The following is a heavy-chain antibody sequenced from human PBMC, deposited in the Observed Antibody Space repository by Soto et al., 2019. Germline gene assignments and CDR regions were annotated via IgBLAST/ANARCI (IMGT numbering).Heavy chain of an antibody. V-gene: IGHV3-72*01. D-gene: IGHD2-15*01. J-gene: IGHJ4*02. Sequence: EVQLVESGGGLVQPGGSLRLSCAASGFTFSDHYMDWVRQAPGKGLEWVGRIRNKSNGYLTEYAASGQGRFTVSRVDSRNELFLRMNTPNPEDTALYLCASTHRRAADVSYFWGQGTMVTVSS. CDR2: IRNKSNGYLT. CDR3: ASTHRRAADVSYF. CDR1: GFTFSDHY.